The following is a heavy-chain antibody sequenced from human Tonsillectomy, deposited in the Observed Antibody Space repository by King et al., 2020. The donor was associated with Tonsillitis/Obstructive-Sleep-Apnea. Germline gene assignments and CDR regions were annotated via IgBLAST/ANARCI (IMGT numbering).Heavy chain of an antibody. Sequence: VQLVQSGAEVKKPGASVKVSCQASGYTFTSYGISWVRQAPGQGLEWMGWISAYNGNTNYAQKLQGRVTMTTDTSTSTAYMELRSLRSDDTAVYYCARAKYCSSTSCYMHVWFDPWGQGTLVTVSS. CDR3: ARAKYCSSTSCYMHVWFDP. CDR1: GYTFTSYG. CDR2: ISAYNGNT. D-gene: IGHD2-2*02. J-gene: IGHJ5*02. V-gene: IGHV1-18*01.